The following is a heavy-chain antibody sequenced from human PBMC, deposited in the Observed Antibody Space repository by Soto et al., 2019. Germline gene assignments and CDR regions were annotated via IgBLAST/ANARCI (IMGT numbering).Heavy chain of an antibody. J-gene: IGHJ4*02. Sequence: PGGSLRLSCVASGFSFSNYNMNWVRQAPGKGLKWVSYITDSSDTVHYADSVRGRFTISRDNAESSLYLQMNSLRDEDTAVYFCARDFGHGYYLDYWGRGTLVTVSS. CDR2: ITDSSDTV. CDR3: ARDFGHGYYLDY. D-gene: IGHD3-3*01. V-gene: IGHV3-48*02. CDR1: GFSFSNYN.